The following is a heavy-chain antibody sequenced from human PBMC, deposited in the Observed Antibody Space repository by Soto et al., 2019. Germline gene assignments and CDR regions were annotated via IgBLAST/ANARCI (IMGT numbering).Heavy chain of an antibody. CDR2: ISGSSDNT. CDR1: GFTFSSYV. J-gene: IGHJ4*02. D-gene: IGHD3-22*01. CDR3: AKPLSYYYDNSAYPGFDY. V-gene: IGHV3-23*01. Sequence: HPGGSLRLSCAASGFTFSSYVMSWVRQAPGKGLEWVSGISGSSDNTYYADSVKGRFTISRDNSKNTLYLQMNSLRAEDTAVYYCAKPLSYYYDNSAYPGFDYWGQGTLVTVSS.